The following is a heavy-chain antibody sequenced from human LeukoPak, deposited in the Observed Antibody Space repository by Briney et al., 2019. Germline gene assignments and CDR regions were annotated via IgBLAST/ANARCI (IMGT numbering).Heavy chain of an antibody. CDR1: GFTFTSSA. CDR2: IVVGSGNT. CDR3: ATGERLVPAAMWFDY. Sequence: GASVKVSCKASGFTFTSSAVQWVRQARGQRLEWIGWIVVGSGNTNYAQKFQERVTITRDMSTSTAYMELSRLRSDDTAVYYCATGERLVPAAMWFDYWGQGTLVTVSS. D-gene: IGHD2-2*01. J-gene: IGHJ4*02. V-gene: IGHV1-58*01.